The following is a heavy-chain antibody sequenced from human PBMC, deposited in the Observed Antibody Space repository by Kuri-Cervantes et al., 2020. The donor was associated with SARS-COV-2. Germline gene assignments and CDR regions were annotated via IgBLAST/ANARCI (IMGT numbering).Heavy chain of an antibody. V-gene: IGHV1-2*04. CDR1: GYSFNDYY. J-gene: IGHJ4*02. Sequence: ASVKVSCKASGYSFNDYYIYWVRQAPGQGLEWMGWINPNGGGTNYAQKFQGWVTMTRDTSLSISYMELSRLTSDDTAVYYCARGEGSRGLMVVLGWRGAGRLDFWGQGTLVTVSS. D-gene: IGHD3-10*01. CDR2: INPNGGGT. CDR3: ARGEGSRGLMVVLGWRGAGRLDF.